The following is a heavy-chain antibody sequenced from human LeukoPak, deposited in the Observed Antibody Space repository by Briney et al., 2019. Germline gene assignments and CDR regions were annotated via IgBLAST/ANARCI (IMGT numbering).Heavy chain of an antibody. D-gene: IGHD2-15*01. CDR1: GRSISSYY. CDR2: ISDSGGT. CDR3: ARVRGSGGAYYFDY. V-gene: IGHV4-59*01. J-gene: IGHJ4*02. Sequence: SETLSLTCTVSGRSISSYYWSWVRQPPGKGLEWIGYISDSGGTHYNPSLKSRVTISVDTSKNQFSLKLNSVTAADTAVYYCARVRGSGGAYYFDYWGQGTLVTVSS.